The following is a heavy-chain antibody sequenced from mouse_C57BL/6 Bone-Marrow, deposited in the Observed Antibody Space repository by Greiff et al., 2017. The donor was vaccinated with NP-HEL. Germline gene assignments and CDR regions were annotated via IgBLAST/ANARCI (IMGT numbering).Heavy chain of an antibody. CDR2: ISSGSSTI. J-gene: IGHJ2*01. CDR1: GFTFSDYG. Sequence: EVMLVESGGGLVKPGGSLKLSCAASGFTFSDYGMHWVRQAPEKGLEWVAYISSGSSTIYYADTVKGRFTISRDNAKNTLFLQMTSLRSEDTAMYYCATFLHYYGSSFDYWGQGTTLTVSS. CDR3: ATFLHYYGSSFDY. V-gene: IGHV5-17*01. D-gene: IGHD1-1*01.